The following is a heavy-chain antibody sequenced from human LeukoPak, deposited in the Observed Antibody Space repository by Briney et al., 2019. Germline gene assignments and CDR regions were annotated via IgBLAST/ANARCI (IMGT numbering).Heavy chain of an antibody. J-gene: IGHJ4*02. D-gene: IGHD1-26*01. CDR3: ASPGGAYSGSHDY. Sequence: GGSLRLSCAASGFTFSSYAMHWVRQAPGKGLEYVSAISSNGGSTYYANSVKGRFTISRDNSKNTLYLQMGSLRAEDTAVYYCASPGGAYSGSHDYWGQGTLVTVSS. V-gene: IGHV3-64*01. CDR1: GFTFSSYA. CDR2: ISSNGGST.